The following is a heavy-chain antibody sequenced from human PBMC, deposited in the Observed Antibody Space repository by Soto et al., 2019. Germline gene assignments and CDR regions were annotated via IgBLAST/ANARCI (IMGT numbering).Heavy chain of an antibody. V-gene: IGHV3-21*01. CDR1: GFTFSSYG. J-gene: IGHJ4*02. Sequence: GGSLRLSCAACGFTFSSYGINWVRQAPWKGLEWVSSINTVSTYIYYADSVKGRFTISRDNAKNSLFLQLNSLRAEDTAVYYCARGNADYYDSSGYFDYLGQGTLVAICS. D-gene: IGHD3-22*01. CDR2: INTVSTYI. CDR3: ARGNADYYDSSGYFDY.